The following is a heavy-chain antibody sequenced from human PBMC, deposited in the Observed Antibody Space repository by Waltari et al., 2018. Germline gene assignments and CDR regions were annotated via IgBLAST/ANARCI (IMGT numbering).Heavy chain of an antibody. V-gene: IGHV4-39*07. CDR3: ARGQYYYYGMDV. CDR1: GGSISSSSYY. J-gene: IGHJ6*02. Sequence: QLQLQESGPGLVKPSETLSLTCTVSGGSISSSSYYWGWIRQPPGKGLEWIGSLYYSGGTYYNPALKSRVTISVDTSKNQFSLKLSSVTAADTAVYYCARGQYYYYGMDVWGQGTTVTVSS. CDR2: LYYSGGT.